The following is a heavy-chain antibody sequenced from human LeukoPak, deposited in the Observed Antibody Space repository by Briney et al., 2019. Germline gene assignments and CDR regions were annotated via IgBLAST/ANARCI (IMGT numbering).Heavy chain of an antibody. V-gene: IGHV3-30*18. D-gene: IGHD2-15*01. CDR2: ISYDGSNK. CDR1: GFTFSSYG. CDR3: AKDSPDCSGGSCYPGYFDY. Sequence: GRSLRLSCAASGFTFSSYGMHWVRQAPGKGLEWVAVISYDGSNKYYADSVKGRFTISRDNSKNTLYLQMNSLRAEDTAVYYCAKDSPDCSGGSCYPGYFDYWGQGTLVTVSS. J-gene: IGHJ4*02.